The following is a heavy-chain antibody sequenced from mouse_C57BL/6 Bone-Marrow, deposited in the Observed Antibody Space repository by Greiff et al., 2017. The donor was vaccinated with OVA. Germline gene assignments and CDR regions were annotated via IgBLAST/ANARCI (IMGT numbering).Heavy chain of an antibody. Sequence: VQLVESDAELVKPGASVKISCKVSGYTFTDHTIHWMKQRPEQGLEWIGYIYPRDGSTKYNEKFKGKATLTADKSSSTAYMQLNSLTSEDSAVYFCAITTVVARKTPWFAYWGQGTLVTVSA. CDR3: AITTVVARKTPWFAY. J-gene: IGHJ3*01. D-gene: IGHD1-1*01. V-gene: IGHV1-78*01. CDR2: IYPRDGST. CDR1: GYTFTDHT.